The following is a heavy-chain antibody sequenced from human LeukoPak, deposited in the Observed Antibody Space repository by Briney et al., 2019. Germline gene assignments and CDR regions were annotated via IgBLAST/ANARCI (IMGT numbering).Heavy chain of an antibody. Sequence: GGSLRLSWAASGSSVTMNYVNWVSQPPGKGLEWDSINYTDGATYYADSVKGRFTIYRDNSKNTLYLQMNSLRADYTAVYYCARGYCSGSSCYPGLYWGQGSLVTVSS. CDR3: ARGYCSGSSCYPGLY. D-gene: IGHD2-15*01. J-gene: IGHJ4*02. CDR1: GSSVTMNY. CDR2: NYTDGAT. V-gene: IGHV3-66*02.